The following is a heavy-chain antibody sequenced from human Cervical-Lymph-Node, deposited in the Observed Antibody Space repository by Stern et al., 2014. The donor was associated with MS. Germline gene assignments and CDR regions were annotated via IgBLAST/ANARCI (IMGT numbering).Heavy chain of an antibody. CDR1: GGSIRSSTDY. V-gene: IGHV4-39*01. Sequence: VQLEESGPGLVKPSETLSLTCTVSGGSIRSSTDYWGWIRLPPGKGPEWIGSIYYSGSTYYNPSLKSRVTISVDTSKNQFSLQLSSGTAADTAIYYCARRVTGTRKYWYFDLWGRGTLVAVSS. CDR3: ARRVTGTRKYWYFDL. D-gene: IGHD1-7*01. CDR2: IYYSGST. J-gene: IGHJ2*01.